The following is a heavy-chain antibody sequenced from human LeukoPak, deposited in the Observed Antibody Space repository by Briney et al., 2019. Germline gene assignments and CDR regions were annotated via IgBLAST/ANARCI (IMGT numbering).Heavy chain of an antibody. D-gene: IGHD3-10*01. V-gene: IGHV3-23*01. CDR3: AKDRPYYYGSGSYYLSYFDY. Sequence: GGSLRLSCAASGFTFSSYAMSWVLQAPGKGLEWLSAISGSGGSTYHADSVKGRFTISRDNSKNTLYLQMNSLRAEDTAVYYCAKDRPYYYGSGSYYLSYFDYWGQGTLVTVSS. J-gene: IGHJ4*02. CDR2: ISGSGGST. CDR1: GFTFSSYA.